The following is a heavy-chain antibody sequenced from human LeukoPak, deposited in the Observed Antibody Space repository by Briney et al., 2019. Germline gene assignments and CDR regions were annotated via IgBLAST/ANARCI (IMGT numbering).Heavy chain of an antibody. CDR3: AVRYCSTSSCYPYFDY. CDR2: IYYSGST. J-gene: IGHJ4*02. V-gene: IGHV4-30-4*08. D-gene: IGHD2-2*01. Sequence: SETLSLXCTVSGGSSSSVDYYWSWSRQPPGKGLEWIGYIYYSGSTYYNPSLKGRLTISVDTSKNHFSLKLSSVTAADTAVYYCAVRYCSTSSCYPYFDYWGQGTLVTVSS. CDR1: GGSSSSVDYY.